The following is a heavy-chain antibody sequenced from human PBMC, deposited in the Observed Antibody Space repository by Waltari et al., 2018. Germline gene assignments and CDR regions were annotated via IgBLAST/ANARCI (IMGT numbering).Heavy chain of an antibody. J-gene: IGHJ5*01. CDR2: SYTGGST. D-gene: IGHD6-19*01. CDR3: ATSMAVAGKGRGWFDS. V-gene: IGHV3-53*01. CDR1: GFTVRNY. Sequence: EVQLVESGGGLIQPGGSLRLSCAASGFTVRNYMSWVRQAPGKGLEWVSVSYTGGSTDYADSVKGRFTISRDNSKNTLYLQMNSRRAEDTAVYYCATSMAVAGKGRGWFDSWGQGTLVTVSS.